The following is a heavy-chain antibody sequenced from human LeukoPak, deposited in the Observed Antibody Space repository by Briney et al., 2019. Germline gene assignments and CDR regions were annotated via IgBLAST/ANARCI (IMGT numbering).Heavy chain of an antibody. V-gene: IGHV4-34*01. Sequence: GSLRLSCAASGFTFSSYAMSWVRQPPGKGLEWIGEINHSGSTNYNPSLKSRVTISVDTSKNQFSLKLSSVTAADTAVYYCARGLWQLPSVPLDYWGQGTLVTVSS. CDR1: GFTFSSYA. CDR3: ARGLWQLPSVPLDY. D-gene: IGHD2-15*01. J-gene: IGHJ4*02. CDR2: INHSGST.